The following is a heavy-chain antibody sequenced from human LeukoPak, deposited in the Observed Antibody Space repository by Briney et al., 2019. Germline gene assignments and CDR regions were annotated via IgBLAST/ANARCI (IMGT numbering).Heavy chain of an antibody. CDR1: GFTFSTYN. Sequence: GGSLRLSCAASGFTFSTYNMNWARQAPGKGLEWLSSITSSSSYIYYADSVKGRFTISRDNAKNSLYLQMNSLRDEDTAVYYCARDPYSGSYGDYYYYYMDVWGKGTTVTISS. J-gene: IGHJ6*03. CDR3: ARDPYSGSYGDYYYYYMDV. V-gene: IGHV3-21*01. D-gene: IGHD1-26*01. CDR2: ITSSSSYI.